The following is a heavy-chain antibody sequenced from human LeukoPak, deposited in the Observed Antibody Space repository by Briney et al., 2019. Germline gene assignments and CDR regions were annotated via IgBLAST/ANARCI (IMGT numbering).Heavy chain of an antibody. CDR1: GFTFSRSW. V-gene: IGHV3-21*01. D-gene: IGHD2-15*01. J-gene: IGHJ6*02. CDR3: ASNSGAPTKYYYYYYGMDV. CDR2: ISSSSSYI. Sequence: GGSLRLSCAASGFTFSRSWMTWVRQAPGKGLEWVSSISSSSSYIYYADSVKGRFTISRDNAKNSLYLQMNSLRAEDTAVYYCASNSGAPTKYYYYYYGMDVWGQGTTVTVSS.